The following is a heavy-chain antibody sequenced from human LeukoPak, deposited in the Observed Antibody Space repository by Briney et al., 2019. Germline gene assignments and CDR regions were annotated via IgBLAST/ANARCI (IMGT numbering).Heavy chain of an antibody. J-gene: IGHJ4*02. Sequence: SETLSLTCTVSGGSISSYYWSWIRQPPGKGLEWIGYIYYSGSTNYNPSLKSRVTISVDTSKNQFSLKLSSVTAADTAVYYCARSSGSGGYCFDYWGQGTLVTVSS. V-gene: IGHV4-59*08. CDR1: GGSISSYY. D-gene: IGHD3-22*01. CDR2: IYYSGST. CDR3: ARSSGSGGYCFDY.